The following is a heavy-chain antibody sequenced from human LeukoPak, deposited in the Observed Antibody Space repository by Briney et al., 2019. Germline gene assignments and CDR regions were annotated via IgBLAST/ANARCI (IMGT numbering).Heavy chain of an antibody. J-gene: IGHJ5*02. CDR3: ARIYLKMASAS. CDR1: GFNFISYW. CDR2: IKEDESEK. V-gene: IGHV3-7*01. Sequence: GGSLRLSCAASGFNFISYWMSWVRQAPGKGLEWVANIKEDESEKYYVDSVKGRFTISRDNAKNSVSLQMNSLRAEDTAVYYCARIYLKMASASWGQGTLVTVSS. D-gene: IGHD2-8*01.